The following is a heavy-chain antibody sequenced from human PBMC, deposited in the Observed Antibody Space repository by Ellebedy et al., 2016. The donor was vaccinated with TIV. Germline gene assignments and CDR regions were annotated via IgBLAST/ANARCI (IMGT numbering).Heavy chain of an antibody. D-gene: IGHD3-10*01. Sequence: MPSETLSLTCTVSGGSISSSSYYWGWIRQRPGKGLEWIGSIYYSGSTYYNPSLKSRVTISVDTSKNQFSLKLSSVTAADTAVYYCARHPGGSGSYNYWGQGTLVTVSS. V-gene: IGHV4-39*01. CDR3: ARHPGGSGSYNY. CDR1: GGSISSSSYY. J-gene: IGHJ4*02. CDR2: IYYSGST.